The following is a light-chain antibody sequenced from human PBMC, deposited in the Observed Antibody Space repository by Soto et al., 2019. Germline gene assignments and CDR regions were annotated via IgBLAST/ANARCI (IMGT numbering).Light chain of an antibody. CDR1: SSDVGFYNS. J-gene: IGLJ2*01. CDR3: SSFGNGNLVI. V-gene: IGLV2-8*01. CDR2: GVN. Sequence: QSALTQPPSASGSPGQSVTISCTGTSSDVGFYNSVSWFQHHPGKAPKLIIFGVNRRPSGVPDRFSGSKSDNTASLTVSGLQTEDGANYYCSSFGNGNLVIFGGGTKLTVL.